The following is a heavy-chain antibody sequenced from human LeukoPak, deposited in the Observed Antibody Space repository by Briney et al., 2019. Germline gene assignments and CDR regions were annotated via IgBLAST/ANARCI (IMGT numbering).Heavy chain of an antibody. D-gene: IGHD3-16*01. J-gene: IGHJ4*02. V-gene: IGHV1-58*02. CDR2: IVVGSGNT. Sequence: TSVKLSCKASGFTFTSSAMQWVRHARGQRLEWIGWIVVGSGNTNYAQKFQERVTITRDMSTSTAYMELSSLRSEDTAVYYCAAGGLGEPFDYWGQGTLVTVSS. CDR3: AAGGLGEPFDY. CDR1: GFTFTSSA.